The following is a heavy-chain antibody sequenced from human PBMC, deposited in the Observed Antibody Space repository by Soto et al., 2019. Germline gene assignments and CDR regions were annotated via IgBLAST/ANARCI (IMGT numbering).Heavy chain of an antibody. J-gene: IGHJ4*02. D-gene: IGHD2-2*02. CDR1: GFTFSTHA. V-gene: IGHV3-23*01. CDR3: AKQSKWSSTSCYSGGSTCPLDC. CDR2: TSATGSTT. Sequence: GGSLRLSCAVSGFTFSTHAMSWVRQAPGKGLEWVSGTSATGSTTYYADSVKGQFTISRDNSKNTLYLQMTSLRAEDTAVYYCAKQSKWSSTSCYSGGSTCPLDCWGQGTLVTVSS.